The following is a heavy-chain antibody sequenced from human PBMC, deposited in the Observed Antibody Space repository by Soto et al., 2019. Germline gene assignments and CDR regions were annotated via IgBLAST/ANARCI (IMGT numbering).Heavy chain of an antibody. CDR3: ATDRWGGAVHI. V-gene: IGHV3-7*01. Sequence: GGSLRLSCAASDFTFSTYWMAWVRQTPGKGLEFVANIRQDGSEKNYVDSVKGRFTISRDNAKNSLYLQMNSLRAEDTALYYCATDRWGGAVHIWGQGTVVTVSS. D-gene: IGHD3-10*01. J-gene: IGHJ3*02. CDR2: IRQDGSEK. CDR1: DFTFSTYW.